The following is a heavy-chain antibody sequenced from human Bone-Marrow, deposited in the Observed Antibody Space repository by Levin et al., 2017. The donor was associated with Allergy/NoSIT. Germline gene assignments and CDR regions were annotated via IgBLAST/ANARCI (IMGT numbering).Heavy chain of an antibody. CDR1: GGPIRNFY. V-gene: IGHV4-59*01. Sequence: KTSETLSLTCTVSGGPIRNFYWTWIRQPPGKGLEWIGYIYSSGSTNYNPSLESRVSMSVDMSKNHFSLELRSVTAADTAIYYCARDSRYTSAFDLWGQGTMVTVSS. D-gene: IGHD2-2*02. CDR2: IYSSGST. J-gene: IGHJ3*01. CDR3: ARDSRYTSAFDL.